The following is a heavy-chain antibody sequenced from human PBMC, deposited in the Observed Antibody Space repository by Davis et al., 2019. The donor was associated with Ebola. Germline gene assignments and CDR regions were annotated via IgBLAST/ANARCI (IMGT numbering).Heavy chain of an antibody. CDR3: AREGSETYPDAFDI. V-gene: IGHV4-59*01. CDR1: GDSIGTYY. J-gene: IGHJ3*02. CDR2: IYHSGIT. Sequence: GSLRLSCTVSGDSIGTYYWSWIRQPPGKRLEWIGYIYHSGITKYNPSLKSRVTISVDTSRNQMSLKLSSVTAADTAVYYCAREGSETYPDAFDIWGQGTMVTVSS. D-gene: IGHD2-2*02.